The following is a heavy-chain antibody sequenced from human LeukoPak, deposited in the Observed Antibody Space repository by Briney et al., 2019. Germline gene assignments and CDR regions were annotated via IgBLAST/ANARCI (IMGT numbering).Heavy chain of an antibody. V-gene: IGHV3-7*01. J-gene: IGHJ4*02. CDR2: IKQDGSEK. Sequence: GGSLRLSCAASGFTFSSYWMSWVRQAPGKGLEWVANIKQDGSEKYYVDSVKGRFTISRDNAKNSLYLQMNSLRTEDTAVYYCARTVKWLSPHLDYWGQGTLVAVSS. D-gene: IGHD3-22*01. CDR3: ARTVKWLSPHLDY. CDR1: GFTFSSYW.